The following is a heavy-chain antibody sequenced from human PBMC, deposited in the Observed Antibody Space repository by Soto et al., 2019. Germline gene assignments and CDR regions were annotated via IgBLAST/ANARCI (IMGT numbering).Heavy chain of an antibody. V-gene: IGHV3-7*04. CDR2: IKGDGSDK. CDR3: GRGGGSLDI. CDR1: GFTFSTFW. D-gene: IGHD3-16*01. J-gene: IGHJ3*02. Sequence: EVQLVESGGGLVQPGGSLRLSCAAAGFTFSTFWMSWVRQAPGKGLEWVANIKGDGSDKRYVDSLKGGFTISRDNAKNSLYLQIDSLGVEDKAVFYCGRGGGSLDIWGQGTMVIVSS.